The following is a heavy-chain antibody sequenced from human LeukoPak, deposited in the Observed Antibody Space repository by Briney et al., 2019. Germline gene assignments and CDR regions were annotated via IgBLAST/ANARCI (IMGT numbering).Heavy chain of an antibody. J-gene: IGHJ4*02. CDR2: INPNSGDT. D-gene: IGHD2-21*02. CDR1: GYTFTGYY. V-gene: IGHV1-2*06. CDR3: ARDYCGGDCFPAY. Sequence: ASVKVSCKASGYTFTGYYVHWVRQAPGQGLEWMGRINPNSGDTNYAQKFQGRVTMTRDTSISTAYMELSRLRSDDTAVYYCARDYCGGDCFPAYWGQGTLVTVPS.